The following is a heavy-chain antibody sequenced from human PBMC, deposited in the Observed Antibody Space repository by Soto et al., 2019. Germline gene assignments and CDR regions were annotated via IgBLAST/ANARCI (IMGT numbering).Heavy chain of an antibody. CDR1: GGSITNYY. CDR2: IYYSGST. J-gene: IGHJ6*03. Sequence: SETLSLTCTVSGGSITNYYWSWIRQPPGKGLEWIGYIYYSGSTKYNPSLKSRVTISVDTSENHFSLRLNSVTAADTAVYYCARAPGLADFWSGYDYHMDVWGKGTTVTVSS. D-gene: IGHD3-3*01. V-gene: IGHV4-59*01. CDR3: ARAPGLADFWSGYDYHMDV.